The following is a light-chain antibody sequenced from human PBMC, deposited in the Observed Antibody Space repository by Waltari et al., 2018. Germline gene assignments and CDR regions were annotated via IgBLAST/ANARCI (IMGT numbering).Light chain of an antibody. Sequence: SLSPGERATLSCRASQSVSSSYLAWYQQKPGQAPRLLIYGTSSRATGIPDRFSGSGSGTDFTLTIGRLEPEDFAVYYCQQYDNSPYTFGQGTKLEIK. CDR1: QSVSSSY. J-gene: IGKJ2*01. CDR2: GTS. CDR3: QQYDNSPYT. V-gene: IGKV3-20*01.